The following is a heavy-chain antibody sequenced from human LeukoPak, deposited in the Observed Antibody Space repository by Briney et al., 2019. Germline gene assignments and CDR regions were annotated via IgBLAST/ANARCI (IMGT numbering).Heavy chain of an antibody. CDR3: ARDGSPGIAVAGSYMDV. CDR1: GYTFSSYW. CDR2: IKQDGNEK. J-gene: IGHJ6*03. D-gene: IGHD6-19*01. Sequence: GGSLRLSCAASGYTFSSYWMSWVRQAPGKGLEWVANIKQDGNEKYYVDSVKGRLTISRDNAKNSLYLQMNSLRAEDTAVYYCARDGSPGIAVAGSYMDVWGKGTTVTISS. V-gene: IGHV3-7*01.